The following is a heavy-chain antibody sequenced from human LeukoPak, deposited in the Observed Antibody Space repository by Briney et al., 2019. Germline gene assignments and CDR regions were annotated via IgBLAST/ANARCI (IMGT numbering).Heavy chain of an antibody. V-gene: IGHV3-11*04. Sequence: GGSPRLSCAASGFTFSDYYMSWIRQAPGKGLEWISYISSSAATIYYADSVKGRFTISRDNAKKSLYLQMNSLRAEDTAVYYCARERGHHFEYWGQGSLVTVSS. J-gene: IGHJ4*02. CDR1: GFTFSDYY. CDR3: ARERGHHFEY. CDR2: ISSSAATI. D-gene: IGHD6-25*01.